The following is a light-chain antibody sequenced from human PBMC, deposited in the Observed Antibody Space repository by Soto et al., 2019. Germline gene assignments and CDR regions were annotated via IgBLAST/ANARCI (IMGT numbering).Light chain of an antibody. V-gene: IGKV3-15*01. CDR3: QQYNNWPPAYT. CDR1: QSVSSN. CDR2: GAS. J-gene: IGKJ2*01. Sequence: EIVMTQSPTTLSVSPGERATLSCRASQSVSSNLAWYKQKPAQAPRLLIYGASTRATGIPARFSGSGSGTEFTLTISSLQSEDFAVYYCQQYNNWPPAYTFGQGTKLEIK.